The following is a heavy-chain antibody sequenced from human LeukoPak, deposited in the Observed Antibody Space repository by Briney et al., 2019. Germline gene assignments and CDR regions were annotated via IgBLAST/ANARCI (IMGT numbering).Heavy chain of an antibody. CDR1: GFTFSSYS. J-gene: IGHJ4*02. D-gene: IGHD3-10*01. CDR2: ISSSSSYI. V-gene: IGHV3-21*01. Sequence: PGGSLGLSCAASGFTFSSYSMNWVRQAPGKGLEWVSSISSSSSYIYYADSVKGRFTISRDNAKNSLYLQMNSLRAEDTAVYYCASLSGSYYNNLDYWGQGTLVTVSS. CDR3: ASLSGSYYNNLDY.